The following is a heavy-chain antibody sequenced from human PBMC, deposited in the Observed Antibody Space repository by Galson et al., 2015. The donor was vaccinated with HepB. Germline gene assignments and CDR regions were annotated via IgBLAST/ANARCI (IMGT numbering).Heavy chain of an antibody. V-gene: IGHV3-20*04. J-gene: IGHJ4*02. Sequence: SLRLSCAASGFTFDDYGMNWVRQAPGKGLEWVSGVNWNGDSTGYADSVKGRFTISRDNAKNSLYLHMNSLRAEDTALYYCARKTVTTWERMGEFDYWGQGTLVTVSS. CDR2: VNWNGDST. CDR3: ARKTVTTWERMGEFDY. D-gene: IGHD4-17*01. CDR1: GFTFDDYG.